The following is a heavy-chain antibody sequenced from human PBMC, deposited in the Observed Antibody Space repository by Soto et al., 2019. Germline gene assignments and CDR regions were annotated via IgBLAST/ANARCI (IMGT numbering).Heavy chain of an antibody. J-gene: IGHJ3*02. CDR2: IYHSGST. CDR3: ARDLRGGDYGGDDAFDI. Sequence: PSETLSLTCAVSGGSISSSNWWSWARQPPGKGLEWIGEIYHSGSTNYNPSLKSRVTISVDKSKNQFSLKLSSVTAADTAVYYCARDLRGGDYGGDDAFDIWGQGTMVTVS. D-gene: IGHD4-17*01. CDR1: GGSISSSNW. V-gene: IGHV4-4*02.